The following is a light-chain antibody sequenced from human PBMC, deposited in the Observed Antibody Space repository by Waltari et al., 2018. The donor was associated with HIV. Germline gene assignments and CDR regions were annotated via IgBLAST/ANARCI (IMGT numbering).Light chain of an antibody. CDR1: SPTPGSGFD. Sequence: QSLLTPPPSVSGAPGHNVTIPCPGTSPTPGSGFDVHWYQFLPGIAPKLLIYGDSIRPSGVPDRFSGSKTDTTASLAITGLQAEDDGEYVCQSVDTSLRGLRVFGGGTQLTVL. CDR2: GDS. J-gene: IGLJ3*02. V-gene: IGLV1-40*01. CDR3: QSVDTSLRGLRV.